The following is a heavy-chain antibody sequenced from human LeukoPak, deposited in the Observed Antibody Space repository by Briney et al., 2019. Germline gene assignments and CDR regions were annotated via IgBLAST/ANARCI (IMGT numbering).Heavy chain of an antibody. CDR3: AGGVVAALDFDY. Sequence: SETLSLTCAVSGGSISSYYWSWIRQPPAKGLEWIGYIYYSGSTNYNPSLKRRVTISVHASKNQFPLKLSSVTAAGTAVYYCAGGVVAALDFDYWGQGTLVTVSS. V-gene: IGHV4-59*01. CDR2: IYYSGST. CDR1: GGSISSYY. J-gene: IGHJ4*02. D-gene: IGHD2-15*01.